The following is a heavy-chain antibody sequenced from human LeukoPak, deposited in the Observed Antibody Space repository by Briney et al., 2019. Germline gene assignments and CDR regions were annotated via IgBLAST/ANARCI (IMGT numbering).Heavy chain of an antibody. D-gene: IGHD3-9*01. CDR1: GYTFTSYD. J-gene: IGHJ6*02. CDR3: ARGPYYDILTGYRPYYYYGMDV. CDR2: MNPNSGNT. Sequence: VASVKVSCKASGYTFTSYDINWVRQATGQGLEWMGWMNPNSGNTGYAQKFQGRVTMTRSTSISTAYMELSSLRSEDTAVYYCARGPYYDILTGYRPYYYYGMDVWGQGTTVTVSS. V-gene: IGHV1-8*01.